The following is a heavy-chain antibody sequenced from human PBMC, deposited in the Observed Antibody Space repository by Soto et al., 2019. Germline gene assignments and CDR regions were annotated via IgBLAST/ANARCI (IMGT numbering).Heavy chain of an antibody. CDR1: GFTFSSYG. CDR2: ISYDGSNK. CDR3: AALTCSGGSCYNAYYYYYGMDV. Sequence: GESLKISCAASGFTFSSYGMHWVRQAPGKGLEWVAVISYDGSNKYYADSVKGRFTISRDNSKNTLYLQMNSLRAEDTAVYYCAALTCSGGSCYNAYYYYYGMDVWGQGTTVTVSS. V-gene: IGHV3-30*03. D-gene: IGHD2-15*01. J-gene: IGHJ6*02.